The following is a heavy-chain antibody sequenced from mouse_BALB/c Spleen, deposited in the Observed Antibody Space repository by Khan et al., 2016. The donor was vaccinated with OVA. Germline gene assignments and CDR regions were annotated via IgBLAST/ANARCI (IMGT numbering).Heavy chain of an antibody. CDR3: ASHLTGSFAY. J-gene: IGHJ3*01. D-gene: IGHD4-1*01. CDR1: GFTFSTYA. CDR2: INSDGYYT. V-gene: IGHV5-6*01. Sequence: EVQGVESGGDLVKPGGSLRLSCAASGFTFSTYAMSWVRQPPDKRLEWVATINSDGYYTYYPDTVKGRFTISRNNAENTLYLQMSSLTSEDTAIYYWASHLTGSFAYWGQGTLVTVAA.